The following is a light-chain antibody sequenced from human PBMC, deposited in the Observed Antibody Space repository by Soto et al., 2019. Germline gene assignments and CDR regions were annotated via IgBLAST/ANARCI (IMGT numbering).Light chain of an antibody. CDR3: QQRFSWPPT. J-gene: IGKJ4*01. CDR2: ATS. V-gene: IGKV3-11*01. Sequence: EIGLTQSPATLSLSPGDRATLSCRASQSVSRYLAWYQQKPGQAPRLLIHATSTRPTGLPDTFSGGGSGTAFTLTISRREADDSAMYYCQQRFSWPPTFGGGTHVEIK. CDR1: QSVSRY.